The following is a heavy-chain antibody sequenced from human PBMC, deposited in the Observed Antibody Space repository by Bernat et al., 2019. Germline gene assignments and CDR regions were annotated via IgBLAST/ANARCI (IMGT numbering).Heavy chain of an antibody. CDR3: AMVYGDSVYYFDY. CDR1: GFTFSSYA. CDR2: ISYDGSNK. Sequence: QVQLVESGGGVVQPGRSLRLSCAASGFTFSSYAMHWVRQAPGKGLEWVAVISYDGSNKYYADSVKGRFTISRDNSKNTLYLQMNSLRAEDTAVYYFAMVYGDSVYYFDYWGQGTLVTVSS. J-gene: IGHJ4*02. D-gene: IGHD4-17*01. V-gene: IGHV3-30-3*01.